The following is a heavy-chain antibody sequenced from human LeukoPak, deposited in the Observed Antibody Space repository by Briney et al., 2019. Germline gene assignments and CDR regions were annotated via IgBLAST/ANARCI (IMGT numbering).Heavy chain of an antibody. J-gene: IGHJ6*03. CDR1: GFTFNSYA. CDR2: ISSNGGST. D-gene: IGHD2-21*01. CDR3: ARGPGVSYFYYNYMGV. V-gene: IGHV3-64*01. Sequence: PGGSLRLSCAASGFTFNSYAMHWVRQAPGKGLEYVSAISSNGGSTYYANSVKGRFTISRDNSKITLYLQMGSLRAEDSGVYFCARGPGVSYFYYNYMGVWGKGTTVTVSS.